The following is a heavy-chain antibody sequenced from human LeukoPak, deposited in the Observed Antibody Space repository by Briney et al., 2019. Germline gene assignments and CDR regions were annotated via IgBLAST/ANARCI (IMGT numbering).Heavy chain of an antibody. D-gene: IGHD3-10*01. CDR3: ARDLHRVVVRGVPHYYYYMDV. CDR2: ISTYNGNT. J-gene: IGHJ6*03. CDR1: GYTFTSYG. Sequence: ASVKVSCKASGYTFTSYGISWVRQAPGQGLEWMGWISTYNGNTNYAQKLQGRVTMTTDTSTSTAYMDLRSLRSDDTAVYYCARDLHRVVVRGVPHYYYYMDVWGKGTTVTISS. V-gene: IGHV1-18*01.